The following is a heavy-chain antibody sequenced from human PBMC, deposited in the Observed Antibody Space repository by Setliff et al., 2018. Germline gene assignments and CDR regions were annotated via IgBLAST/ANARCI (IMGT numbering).Heavy chain of an antibody. CDR2: IRGSDQHT. CDR3: AREYYDSSGFSYGMDV. D-gene: IGHD3-22*01. J-gene: IGHJ6*02. CDR1: GFIVSNNE. V-gene: IGHV3-23*01. Sequence: GGSLRLSCEVSGFIVSNNEMSWVRQAPGKGLEWVSVIRGSDQHTNYADSVKGRFTISRDDSKSMLYLQMNSLRAEDTAVYYCAREYYDSSGFSYGMDVWGQGTTVTVSS.